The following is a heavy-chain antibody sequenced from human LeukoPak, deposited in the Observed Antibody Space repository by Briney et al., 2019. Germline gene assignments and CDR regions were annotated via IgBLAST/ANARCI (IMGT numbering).Heavy chain of an antibody. Sequence: SETLSLICAVYGGSFSGYYWSWICQPPGKGLEWIGEINHSGSTNYNPSLKSRVTISVDTSKNQFSLKLSSVTAADTAVYYCARGRPSEDYGDYGWFDPWGQGTLVTVSS. J-gene: IGHJ5*02. V-gene: IGHV4-34*01. D-gene: IGHD4-17*01. CDR2: INHSGST. CDR3: ARGRPSEDYGDYGWFDP. CDR1: GGSFSGYY.